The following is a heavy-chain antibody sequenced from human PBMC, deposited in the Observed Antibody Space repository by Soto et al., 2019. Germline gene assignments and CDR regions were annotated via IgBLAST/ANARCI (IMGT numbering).Heavy chain of an antibody. CDR3: ARVVSSSGWPRGDYFDY. D-gene: IGHD6-19*01. J-gene: IGHJ4*02. Sequence: GASVKVSCKASGYTFTGYYMHWVRQAPGQGLEWMGWINPNSGGTNYAQKFQGWVTMTRDTSISTAYMELSRLRSDDTAVYYCARVVSSSGWPRGDYFDYWGQGTLVTVSS. CDR2: INPNSGGT. CDR1: GYTFTGYY. V-gene: IGHV1-2*04.